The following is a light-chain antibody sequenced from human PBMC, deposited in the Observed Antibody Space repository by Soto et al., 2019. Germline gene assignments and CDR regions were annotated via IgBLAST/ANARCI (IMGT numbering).Light chain of an antibody. CDR1: QSVSSD. CDR2: EAS. J-gene: IGKJ5*01. Sequence: EIVLTQSPAALSLSPGERATLSGRASQSVSSDLAWYQQKPGQAPRLLIYEASNRAAGVPARFSGSGSGTDFTLTITSLEPEDFAVYYCQQRSNWITFGHGTRLEIK. V-gene: IGKV3-11*01. CDR3: QQRSNWIT.